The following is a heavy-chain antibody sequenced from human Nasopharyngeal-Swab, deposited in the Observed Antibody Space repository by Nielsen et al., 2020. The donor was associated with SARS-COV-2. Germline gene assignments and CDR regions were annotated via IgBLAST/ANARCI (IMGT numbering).Heavy chain of an antibody. CDR3: ARDGLDYDFWSAYFMDV. CDR1: GFVFSGSA. CDR2: ISSSSSYI. V-gene: IGHV3-21*01. Sequence: GGSLRLSCAASGFVFSGSAMHWVRQAPGKGLEWVSSISSSSSYIYYADSVKGRFTISRDNAKNSLYLQMNSLRAEDTAVYYCARDGLDYDFWSAYFMDVWGQGTTVTVSS. D-gene: IGHD3-3*01. J-gene: IGHJ6*02.